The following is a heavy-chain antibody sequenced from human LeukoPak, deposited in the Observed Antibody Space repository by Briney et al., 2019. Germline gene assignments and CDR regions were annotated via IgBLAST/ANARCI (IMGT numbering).Heavy chain of an antibody. D-gene: IGHD5-24*01. J-gene: IGHJ2*01. CDR3: ARDPSHRDDYNAV. Sequence: SETLSLTCTISVASICSFYWSWIRQPPGKGLEWIGCINYSGSTNYNPSLKSRVTISIDTSKNQMSLKLRSVIAADTAVYYCARDPSHRDDYNAVWGRGALVCVSS. CDR2: INYSGST. V-gene: IGHV4-59*01. CDR1: VASICSFY.